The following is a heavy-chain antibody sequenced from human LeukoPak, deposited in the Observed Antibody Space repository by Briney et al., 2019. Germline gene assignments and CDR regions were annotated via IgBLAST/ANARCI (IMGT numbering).Heavy chain of an antibody. CDR3: AKGPYSSSWGYFDY. Sequence: GGSLRLSCAASGFTFRRYAMSWVRQAPGKGLEWVSLISGDGVSTYYADSVKGRFTISRDNSKNSLYLQMNSLRTEDTALYYCAKGPYSSSWGYFDYWGQGTLVTVSS. CDR1: GFTFRRYA. J-gene: IGHJ4*02. V-gene: IGHV3-43*02. CDR2: ISGDGVST. D-gene: IGHD6-6*01.